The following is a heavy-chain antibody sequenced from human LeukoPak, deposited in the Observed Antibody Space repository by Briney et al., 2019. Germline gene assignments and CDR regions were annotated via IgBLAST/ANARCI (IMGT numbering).Heavy chain of an antibody. Sequence: SETLSLTCTVSGGSISSYYWSWIRQPPGKGLEWLGYIYYSGSTNYNPSLKSRVTISVDTSKNQFSLKLSSVTAADTAVYYCARARYDSSGYYDDYWGQGTPVTVSS. J-gene: IGHJ4*02. CDR2: IYYSGST. CDR3: ARARYDSSGYYDDY. D-gene: IGHD3-22*01. V-gene: IGHV4-59*01. CDR1: GGSISSYY.